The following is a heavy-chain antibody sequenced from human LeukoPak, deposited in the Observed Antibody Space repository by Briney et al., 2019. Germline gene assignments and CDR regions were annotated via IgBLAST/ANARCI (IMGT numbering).Heavy chain of an antibody. J-gene: IGHJ4*02. V-gene: IGHV5-51*01. D-gene: IGHD6-13*01. CDR2: IYPDDFDT. CDR3: AIGRGGQQLGDY. Sequence: GESLKFSCKHSEYSFPYYCIGWVRQMPGKGLEWIGIIYPDDFDTRYSPSFQGQDTISADQSISTASLQWSRLKASDTAMYYCAIGRGGQQLGDYWGQGTLVTVSS. CDR1: EYSFPYYC.